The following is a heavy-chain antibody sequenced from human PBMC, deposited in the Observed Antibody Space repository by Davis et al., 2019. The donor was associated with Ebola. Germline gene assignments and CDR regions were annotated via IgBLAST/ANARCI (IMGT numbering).Heavy chain of an antibody. V-gene: IGHV3-23*01. CDR1: GFTFSNYA. CDR2: ISGCGATT. D-gene: IGHD3-16*02. Sequence: PGGSLRLSCAASGFTFSNYAMSWVRQAPGKGLEWVSGISGCGATTYYADSVKGRFTISRDNSKNTLYLQMNSLRAEDTAVYYCARYYDYIWGSYRFGMDVWGQGTTVTVSS. CDR3: ARYYDYIWGSYRFGMDV. J-gene: IGHJ6*02.